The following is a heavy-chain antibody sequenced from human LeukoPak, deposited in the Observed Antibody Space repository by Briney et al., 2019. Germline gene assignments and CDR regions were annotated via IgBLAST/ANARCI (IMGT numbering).Heavy chain of an antibody. CDR1: GYTPAVHH. J-gene: IGHJ6*01. CDR2: ISPNSGGT. D-gene: IGHD2-2*01. CDR3: AGVDVVSTSRYQAHQFSHYGMDG. Sequence: SVQRCCNNTGYTPAVHHLCVVPQAPGQGLEWMGWISPNSGGTNYAQKFQGRVTMTRDTSLSTAYMDLSRLRYDDTDVYYCAGVDVVSTSRYQAHQFSHYGMDGWVEGTTVTVSS. V-gene: IGHV1-2*02.